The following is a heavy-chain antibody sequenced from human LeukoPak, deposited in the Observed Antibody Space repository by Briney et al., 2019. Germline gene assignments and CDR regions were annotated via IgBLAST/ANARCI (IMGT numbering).Heavy chain of an antibody. Sequence: GGSLRLSCAASGFTVSSNYMSWVRQAPGKGLEWVSTIYSGGSTFHADSVKGRFTISRDNSKTSLYLQRNSLRAEDTAVYYCARGGSYLSAFDIWGQGTMVTVSS. D-gene: IGHD1-26*01. CDR2: IYSGGST. J-gene: IGHJ3*02. CDR1: GFTVSSNY. V-gene: IGHV3-53*01. CDR3: ARGGSYLSAFDI.